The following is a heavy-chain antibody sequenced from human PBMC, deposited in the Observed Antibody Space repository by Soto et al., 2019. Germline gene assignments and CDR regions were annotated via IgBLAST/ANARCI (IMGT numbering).Heavy chain of an antibody. V-gene: IGHV1-18*01. CDR2: ISAYNGNT. J-gene: IGHJ5*02. CDR1: GYTFTSYG. Sequence: ASVKVSCKASGYTFTSYGISWVRQAPGQGLEWMGWISAYNGNTNYAQKLQGRVTMTTDTSTSTAYMELRSLRSDDTAVYYCARVSMVRGVIIENWFDPWGQGTLVTVSS. CDR3: ARVSMVRGVIIENWFDP. D-gene: IGHD3-10*01.